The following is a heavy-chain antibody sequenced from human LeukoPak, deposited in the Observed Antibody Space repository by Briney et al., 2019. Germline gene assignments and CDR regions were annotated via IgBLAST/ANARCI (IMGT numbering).Heavy chain of an antibody. Sequence: SETLSLTCTVSGGSISSYYWSWIRQPPGKGLEWIGYIYYSGSTNYNPSLKCRVTISGDTSKTQFSLKLSSVTAADTAVYYCARQQYSSSWYESHWFDPWGQGTLVTVSS. CDR1: GGSISSYY. CDR3: ARQQYSSSWYESHWFDP. V-gene: IGHV4-59*08. CDR2: IYYSGST. D-gene: IGHD6-13*01. J-gene: IGHJ5*02.